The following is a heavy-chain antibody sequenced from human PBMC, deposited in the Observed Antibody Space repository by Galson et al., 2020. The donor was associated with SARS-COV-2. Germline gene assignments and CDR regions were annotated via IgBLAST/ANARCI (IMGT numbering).Heavy chain of an antibody. CDR1: GGSISSYY. J-gene: IGHJ5*02. CDR2: IYYSGST. D-gene: IGHD3-3*01. Sequence: SETLSLTCTVSGGSISSYYWSWIRQPPGKGLEWIGYIYYSGSTNYNPSLKSRVTISVDTSKNQFSLKLSSVTAADTAVYYCARVLPDYYDFWSGYYGDTRWFYPWGQGTLVTVSS. V-gene: IGHV4-59*01. CDR3: ARVLPDYYDFWSGYYGDTRWFYP.